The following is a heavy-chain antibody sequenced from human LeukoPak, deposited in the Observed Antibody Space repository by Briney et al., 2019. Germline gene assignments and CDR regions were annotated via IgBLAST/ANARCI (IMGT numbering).Heavy chain of an antibody. CDR3: ARDQTPYSSSDDY. Sequence: GGSLRLYCAASGFTFSDYYMSWIRQAPGKGLEWVSYISSSGSTIYYADSVKGRFTISRDNAKNSLYLQMNSLRAEDTAVYYCARDQTPYSSSDDYWGQGTLVTVSS. J-gene: IGHJ4*02. CDR2: ISSSGSTI. V-gene: IGHV3-11*04. D-gene: IGHD6-13*01. CDR1: GFTFSDYY.